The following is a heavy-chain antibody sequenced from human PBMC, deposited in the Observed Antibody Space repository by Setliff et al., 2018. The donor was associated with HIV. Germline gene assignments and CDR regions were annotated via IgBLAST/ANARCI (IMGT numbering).Heavy chain of an antibody. CDR2: IYRDSAT. V-gene: IGHV3-53*01. D-gene: IGHD3-3*01. Sequence: GSLRLSCVVSGSTVSSTYMSWFRQAQGKGLEWLSVIYRDSATYYNDSVKGRFNILRDDSKKTAYLQMNSLRADDTAVYYCVKDVLKFWSGSGALDLWGPGTLVTVSS. CDR3: VKDVLKFWSGSGALDL. J-gene: IGHJ5*02. CDR1: GSTVSSTY.